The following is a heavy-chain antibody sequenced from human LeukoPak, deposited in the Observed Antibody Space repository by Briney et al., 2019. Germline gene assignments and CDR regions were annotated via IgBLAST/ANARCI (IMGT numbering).Heavy chain of an antibody. CDR1: GFPFSDYG. CDR3: AKVSGSGMKSYGDYFNF. Sequence: GRSLRLSCAASGFPFSDYGMHYVRQAPGKGLEWVAVISYDGTNKYYADSVKGRFTISRDNAKSTLYLQMNSLRTEDTAVYFCAKVSGSGMKSYGDYFNFWGQGTLVTVSS. J-gene: IGHJ4*02. D-gene: IGHD3-10*01. CDR2: ISYDGTNK. V-gene: IGHV3-30*18.